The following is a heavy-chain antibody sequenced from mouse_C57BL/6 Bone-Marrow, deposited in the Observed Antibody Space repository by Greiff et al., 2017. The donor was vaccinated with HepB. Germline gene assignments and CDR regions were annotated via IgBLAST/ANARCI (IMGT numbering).Heavy chain of an antibody. CDR1: GFTFSDYG. J-gene: IGHJ1*03. CDR3: ARRDYYGSSQGYFDV. CDR2: ISSGSSTI. Sequence: EVKLMESGGGLVKPGGSLKLSCAASGFTFSDYGMHWVRQAPEKGLEWVAYISSGSSTIYYADTVKGRFTISRDNAKNTLFLKMTSLRSEDTAMYYCARRDYYGSSQGYFDVWGTGTTVTVSS. V-gene: IGHV5-17*01. D-gene: IGHD1-1*01.